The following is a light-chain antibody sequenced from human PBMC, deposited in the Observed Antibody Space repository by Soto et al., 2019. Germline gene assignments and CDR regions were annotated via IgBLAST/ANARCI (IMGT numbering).Light chain of an antibody. CDR1: QTISTY. CDR2: AAS. CDR3: EKSSSIPYT. V-gene: IGKV1-39*01. J-gene: IGKJ2*01. Sequence: DIQMTQSPSSLSASVGDRVTITCRASQTISTYLNWYQQNPGKAPKLLIDAASNLQNGVPSRFSGSGSGTDFTLTISSLQPEEFATYYGEKSSSIPYTFGQGTKLEIK.